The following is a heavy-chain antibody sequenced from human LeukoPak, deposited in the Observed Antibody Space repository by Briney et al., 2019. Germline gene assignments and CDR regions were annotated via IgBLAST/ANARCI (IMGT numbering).Heavy chain of an antibody. CDR3: ARASRDRPADEAFDI. CDR2: ISYDGSNK. J-gene: IGHJ3*02. V-gene: IGHV3-30-3*01. CDR1: GFTFSSYA. Sequence: GRSLRLSCAASGFTFSSYAMHWVRQAPGKGLEWVAVISYDGSNKYYADSVKGRFTISRDNSKNTLFLQLSSLRPEDTAVFHCARASRDRPADEAFDIWGLGTMVTVSS.